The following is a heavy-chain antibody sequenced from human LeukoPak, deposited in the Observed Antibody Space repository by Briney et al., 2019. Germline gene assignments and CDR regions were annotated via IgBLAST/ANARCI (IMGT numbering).Heavy chain of an antibody. CDR1: GGSISSPISY. J-gene: IGHJ4*02. V-gene: IGHV4-39*01. CDR2: VLHSGAT. Sequence: PSETLSLTCTVSGGSISSPISYWGWIRQPPGKGLEWIATVLHSGATFYSPSLDGRLTISIDTSTNQFSLKMTSMTSADTAVYYCARRIVGVIDAFDYWGQGALVTVSS. D-gene: IGHD1-26*01. CDR3: ARRIVGVIDAFDY.